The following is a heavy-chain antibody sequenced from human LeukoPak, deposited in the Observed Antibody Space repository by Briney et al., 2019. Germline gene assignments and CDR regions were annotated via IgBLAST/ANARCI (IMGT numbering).Heavy chain of an antibody. D-gene: IGHD3-9*01. Sequence: SSETLSLTCAVYGGSFSGYYWSWIRQPPGKGLEWIGGIKHSGSTNYNPSLESRVTISVDTSKNQFSLKLSSVTAADTAVYYCARLVLRYFDWLLPGVLNYGMDVWGQGTTVTVSS. CDR3: ARLVLRYFDWLLPGVLNYGMDV. CDR1: GGSFSGYY. CDR2: IKHSGST. V-gene: IGHV4-34*01. J-gene: IGHJ6*02.